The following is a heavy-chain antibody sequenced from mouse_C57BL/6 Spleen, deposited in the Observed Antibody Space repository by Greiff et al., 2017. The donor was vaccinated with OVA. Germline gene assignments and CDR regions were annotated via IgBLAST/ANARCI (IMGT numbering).Heavy chain of an antibody. D-gene: IGHD1-1*01. CDR2: IYPGDGDT. CDR1: GYAFSSYW. CDR3: ARQYYVSSYVDWFAY. Sequence: QVQLQQSGAELVKPGASVKISCKASGYAFSSYWMNWVKQRPGKGLEWIGQIYPGDGDTNYNGKFKGKATLTADKSSSTAYMQLSSLTSEDSAVYFCARQYYVSSYVDWFAYWGQGTLVTVSA. V-gene: IGHV1-80*01. J-gene: IGHJ3*01.